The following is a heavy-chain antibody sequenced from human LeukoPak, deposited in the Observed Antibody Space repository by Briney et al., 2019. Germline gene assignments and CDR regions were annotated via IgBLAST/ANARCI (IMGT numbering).Heavy chain of an antibody. CDR2: ISYDGSNK. J-gene: IGHJ4*02. CDR3: AKERASTVTTSLAFDY. CDR1: GFTFSSYA. D-gene: IGHD4-17*01. Sequence: GGSLRLSCAASGFTFSSYAMHWVRQAPGKGLEWVAVISYDGSNKYDADSVKGRFTISRDNSKNTLYLQMNSLRAEDTAVYYCAKERASTVTTSLAFDYWGQGTLVTVSS. V-gene: IGHV3-30*04.